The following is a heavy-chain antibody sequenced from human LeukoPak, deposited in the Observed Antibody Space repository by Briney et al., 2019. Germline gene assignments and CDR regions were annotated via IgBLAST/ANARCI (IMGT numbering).Heavy chain of an antibody. CDR3: ARARVMITFGGVIVDHFDY. CDR1: GFTFSSYW. Sequence: PGGSLRLSCAASGFTFSSYWMSWVRQAPGKGLEWVANIKQDGSEKYYVDSVKGRFTISRDNAKNSLYLQMNSLRAEDTAVYYCARARVMITFGGVIVDHFDYWGQGTLVTVSS. D-gene: IGHD3-16*02. V-gene: IGHV3-7*01. CDR2: IKQDGSEK. J-gene: IGHJ4*02.